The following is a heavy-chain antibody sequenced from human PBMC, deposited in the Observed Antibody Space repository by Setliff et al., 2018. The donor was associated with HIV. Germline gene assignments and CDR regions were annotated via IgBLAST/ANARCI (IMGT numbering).Heavy chain of an antibody. J-gene: IGHJ4*02. CDR1: DGYISDGDYY. V-gene: IGHV4-30-4*08. D-gene: IGHD3-10*01. CDR2: SYYSGSA. Sequence: SETLSLTCTVSDGYISDGDYYWTWIRQPPGKGLEWIGHSYYSGSAHYNASLKSRVTMSVDMSNNQFSLKLRSVTAADTAVYYCARWTYYHASGSYRGKFDYWGQGTRGTVSS. CDR3: ARWTYYHASGSYRGKFDY.